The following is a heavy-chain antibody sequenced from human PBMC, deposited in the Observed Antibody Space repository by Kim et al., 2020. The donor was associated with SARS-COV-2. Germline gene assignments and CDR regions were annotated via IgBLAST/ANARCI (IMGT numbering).Heavy chain of an antibody. V-gene: IGHV3-33*05. Sequence: GGSLRLSCAASGFTFSSYGMHWVRQAPGKGLEWVAVISYDGSNKYYADSVKGRFTISRDNSKNTLYLQMNSLRAEDTAVYYCARGVVAVAGTVIGYWGQG. CDR1: GFTFSSYG. CDR3: ARGVVAVAGTVIGY. J-gene: IGHJ4*02. D-gene: IGHD6-19*01. CDR2: ISYDGSNK.